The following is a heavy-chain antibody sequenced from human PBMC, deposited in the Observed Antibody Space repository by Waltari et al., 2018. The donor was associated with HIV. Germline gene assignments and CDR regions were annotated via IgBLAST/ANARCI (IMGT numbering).Heavy chain of an antibody. CDR3: AKNQAVPEA. CDR1: GFSFRNYT. D-gene: IGHD6-19*01. CDR2: MGPGGVV. J-gene: IGHJ4*02. Sequence: QVQLVESGGGLVKPGGSLRLSCAASGFSFRNYTMTWIRQTPKKDLEWVSHMGPGGVVAYADSVRGRFTTSRDNAKNLLFLEMTGLRVDDTARYYCAKNQAVPEAWGPGTRVTVS. V-gene: IGHV3-11*01.